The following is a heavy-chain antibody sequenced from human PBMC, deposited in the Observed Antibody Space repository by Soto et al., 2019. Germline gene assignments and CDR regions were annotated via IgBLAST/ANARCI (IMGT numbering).Heavy chain of an antibody. CDR1: GFTFSSYA. J-gene: IGHJ4*02. CDR3: AKDRERIATRSIDY. Sequence: EVQLLESGGGLVQPGGSLRLSCAASGFTFSSYAISWVRQAPGKGLEWVSGISGSGVSTYYADSVKGRFSISRDNSKSTLYLQMTSLRAEDTAVYYCAKDRERIATRSIDYWGQGTLVTVSS. CDR2: ISGSGVST. V-gene: IGHV3-23*01. D-gene: IGHD6-6*01.